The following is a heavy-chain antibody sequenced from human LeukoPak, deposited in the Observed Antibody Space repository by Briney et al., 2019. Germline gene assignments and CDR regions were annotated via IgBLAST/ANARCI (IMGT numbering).Heavy chain of an antibody. V-gene: IGHV3-33*06. D-gene: IGHD3-22*01. J-gene: IGHJ4*02. CDR2: IWYDGSNK. CDR1: GFTFSSYG. Sequence: GRSLRLSCAASGFTFSSYGMHWVRQAPGKGLEWVALIWYDGSNKSYAPFVTGRFTSSRDNSKNTLYLQMNSLRAEDTAVYYCAKPYDSTNYYFDYWGQGTLVTVSS. CDR3: AKPYDSTNYYFDY.